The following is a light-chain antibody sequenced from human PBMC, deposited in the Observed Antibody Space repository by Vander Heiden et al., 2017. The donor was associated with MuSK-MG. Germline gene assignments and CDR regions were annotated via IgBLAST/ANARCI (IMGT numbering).Light chain of an antibody. CDR2: GAL. CDR1: QSIRNL. Sequence: DLQLTQPPSFLSASVGHSVTVPCPASQSIRNLLAWYQQKPGKAPNLLIYGALTLQSGVASRCSGSGSGTEFTLTISSLQPEDFATYYCQQLNSYPLTFGGGTKVDI. CDR3: QQLNSYPLT. J-gene: IGKJ4*01. V-gene: IGKV1-9*01.